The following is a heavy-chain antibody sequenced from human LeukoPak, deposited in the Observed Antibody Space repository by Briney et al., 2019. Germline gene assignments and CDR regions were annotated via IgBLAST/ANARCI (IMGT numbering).Heavy chain of an antibody. Sequence: PGGSLRLSCVASGFTFSSYAMSWVRQAPVKGLEWVSAISGSGGSTYYADSVKGRFTISRDNSKNTLYLQMNSLRAEDTAVYYCARGDLEWLFYYYYGMDVWGQGTTVTVSS. CDR3: ARGDLEWLFYYYYGMDV. CDR2: ISGSGGST. V-gene: IGHV3-23*01. CDR1: GFTFSSYA. J-gene: IGHJ6*02. D-gene: IGHD3-3*01.